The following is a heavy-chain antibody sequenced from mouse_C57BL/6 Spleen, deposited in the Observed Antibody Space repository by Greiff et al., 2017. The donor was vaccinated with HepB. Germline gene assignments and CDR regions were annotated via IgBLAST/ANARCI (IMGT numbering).Heavy chain of an antibody. Sequence: EVKLQESEGGLVQPGSSMKLSCTASGFTFSDYYMAWVRQVPEKGLEWVANINYDGSSTYYLDSLKSRFIISRDNAKNILYLQMSSLKSEDTATYYCARGPPRRDWYFDVWGTGTTVTVSS. CDR1: GFTFSDYY. CDR3: ARGPPRRDWYFDV. V-gene: IGHV5-16*01. J-gene: IGHJ1*03. D-gene: IGHD2-10*02. CDR2: INYDGSST.